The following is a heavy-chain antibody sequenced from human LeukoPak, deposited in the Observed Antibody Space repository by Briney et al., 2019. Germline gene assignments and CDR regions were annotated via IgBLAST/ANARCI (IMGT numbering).Heavy chain of an antibody. J-gene: IGHJ4*02. CDR1: GGSISSGSYY. CDR3: ARESDYGGNSDY. Sequence: PSQTLTLTCTVSGGSISSGSYYWSWIRQTAGKGLEWIGRIYTSGSTNDNPSLKSRVTISVDTYKSQFSLKLSSVTAADTAVYYCARESDYGGNSDYWGQGTLVTVSS. CDR2: IYTSGST. V-gene: IGHV4-61*02. D-gene: IGHD4-23*01.